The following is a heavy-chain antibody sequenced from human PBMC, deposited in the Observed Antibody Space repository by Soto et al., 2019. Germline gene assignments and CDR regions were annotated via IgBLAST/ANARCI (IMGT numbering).Heavy chain of an antibody. CDR1: GFTFVSYA. Sequence: PGGSLILSCSASGFTFVSYAMSWVRQAPGKGLEWVSAISGSGGSTYYADSVKGRFTISRDNSKNTLYLQMNSLRAKDTAVYYCAKDRMITFGGLPFRVQLDYWGQGTLVTVSS. J-gene: IGHJ4*02. CDR2: ISGSGGST. CDR3: AKDRMITFGGLPFRVQLDY. D-gene: IGHD3-16*01. V-gene: IGHV3-23*01.